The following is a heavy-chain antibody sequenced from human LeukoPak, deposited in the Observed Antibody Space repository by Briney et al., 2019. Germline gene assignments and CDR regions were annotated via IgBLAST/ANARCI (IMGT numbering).Heavy chain of an antibody. J-gene: IGHJ4*02. Sequence: GGSLRLSCAASGFTFDDYAMHWVRQDPGKGLEWVSGISWNSGSIGYADSVKGRFTISRDNAKNSLYLQMNSLRAEDTALYYCAKDWDLGDHDVSFDYWGQGTLVTVSS. CDR1: GFTFDDYA. CDR2: ISWNSGSI. D-gene: IGHD4-17*01. V-gene: IGHV3-9*01. CDR3: AKDWDLGDHDVSFDY.